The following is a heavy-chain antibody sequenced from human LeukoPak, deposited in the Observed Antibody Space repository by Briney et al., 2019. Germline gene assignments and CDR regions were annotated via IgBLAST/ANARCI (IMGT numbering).Heavy chain of an antibody. D-gene: IGHD1-26*01. V-gene: IGHV1-2*02. CDR1: GYTFTGYY. CDR3: ARDRGVGATTYFDY. CDR2: INPHSGGT. J-gene: IGHJ4*02. Sequence: ASVKVSCKASGYTFTGYYMHWVRQAHGQGLEWMGSINPHSGGTNSAQKFQGRVTMTRDTSISTAYMELSRLRSDDTAVYYCARDRGVGATTYFDYWGQGTLVTVSS.